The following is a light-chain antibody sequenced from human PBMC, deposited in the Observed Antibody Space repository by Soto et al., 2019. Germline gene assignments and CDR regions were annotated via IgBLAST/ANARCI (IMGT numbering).Light chain of an antibody. J-gene: IGKJ1*01. V-gene: IGKV3-20*01. Sequence: EIVMTQSPATLSVSPGERASLSCRASQSVSSYLDWYQQKPGQAPRLLIYGASSRATCIPDRFSRSGSGTDFTLTINRLEPEDFAVYYCQQYDSSPRTFGQGTK. CDR2: GAS. CDR3: QQYDSSPRT. CDR1: QSVSSY.